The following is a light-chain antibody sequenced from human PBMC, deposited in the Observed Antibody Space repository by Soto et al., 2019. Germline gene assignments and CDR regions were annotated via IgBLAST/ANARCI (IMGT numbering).Light chain of an antibody. CDR2: AAS. V-gene: IGKV1-39*01. Sequence: DIQMTHSPASLSASVVDRVTITCRASQSINKFLSWYQQKPGKAPNLLIYAASSLQSGVPSRFSGSGSATGFTRPISRLEGEDFAVYYCGPYGSSRQTFREGTRLEIK. J-gene: IGKJ5*01. CDR3: GPYGSSRQT. CDR1: QSINKF.